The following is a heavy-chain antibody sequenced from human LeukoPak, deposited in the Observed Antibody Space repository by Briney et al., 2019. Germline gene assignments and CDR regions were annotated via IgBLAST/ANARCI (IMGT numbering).Heavy chain of an antibody. CDR2: INPNSGGT. V-gene: IGHV1-2*02. D-gene: IGHD6-19*01. CDR3: ARDPSSGWYLGCFDP. CDR1: GYTFTGYY. J-gene: IGHJ5*02. Sequence: ASVKVSCMASGYTFTGYYMHWVRQAPGQGLEWMGWINPNSGGTNYAQKFQGRVTMTRDTSISTAYMELSRLRSDDTAVYYCARDPSSGWYLGCFDPWGQGTLVTVSS.